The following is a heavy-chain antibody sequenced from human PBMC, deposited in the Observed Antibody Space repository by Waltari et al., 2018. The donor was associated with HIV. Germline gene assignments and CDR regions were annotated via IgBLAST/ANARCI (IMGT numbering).Heavy chain of an antibody. D-gene: IGHD2-2*03. J-gene: IGHJ4*02. CDR3: ARPGYCSSTICYRPNFDY. CDR1: GFTFINFG. CDR2: IWYDGSTK. Sequence: QVQLVESGGGVVQPGGSLRLSCAAAGFTFINFGMHWARQAPGKGLEWVAVIWYDGSTKYYVDSMKGRFTISRDNSKNTLYLQMNNLRAEDTAMYYCARPGYCSSTICYRPNFDYWGQGTLVTVSS. V-gene: IGHV3-33*01.